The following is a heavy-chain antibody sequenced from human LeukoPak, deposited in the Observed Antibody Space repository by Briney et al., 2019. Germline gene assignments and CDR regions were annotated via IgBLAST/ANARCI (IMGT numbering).Heavy chain of an antibody. Sequence: PSETLSLTCTVSSGSINNYYWSWIRQPPGKGLEWIAYISYSGSTYYNPSLKSRVTISVDTSKNQFSLKLSSVTAADAAVYYCASHNSSGWYYYFDYWGQGTLVTVSS. CDR1: SGSINNYY. D-gene: IGHD6-19*01. CDR2: ISYSGST. V-gene: IGHV4-59*08. CDR3: ASHNSSGWYYYFDY. J-gene: IGHJ4*02.